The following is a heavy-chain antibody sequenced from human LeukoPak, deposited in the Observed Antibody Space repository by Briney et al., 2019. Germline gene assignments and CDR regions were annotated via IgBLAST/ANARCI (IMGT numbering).Heavy chain of an antibody. CDR3: AQGIYDSSGYYYVNY. Sequence: SETLSLTCTVSGGSISSSSYYWGWIRQPPGKGLEWIGYIYYSGSTYYNPSLKSRVTISVDTSKNQFSLKLSSVTAADTAVYYCAQGIYDSSGYYYVNYWGQGTLVTVSS. CDR1: GGSISSSSYY. V-gene: IGHV4-31*06. D-gene: IGHD3-22*01. J-gene: IGHJ4*02. CDR2: IYYSGST.